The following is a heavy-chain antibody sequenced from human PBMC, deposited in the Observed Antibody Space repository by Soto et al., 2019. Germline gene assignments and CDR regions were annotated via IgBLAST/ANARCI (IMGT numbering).Heavy chain of an antibody. D-gene: IGHD2-15*01. CDR2: IYYSGST. J-gene: IGHJ5*02. CDR3: ARGEYCSGGSCYRVSPWFDP. Sequence: SETLSLTCTVSGGSISSGGYYWSWIRQHPGKGLEWIGYIYYSGSTYYNPSLKSRVTISVDTSKNQFSLKLSSVTAADTAVYYCARGEYCSGGSCYRVSPWFDPWGQGTLVTVSS. V-gene: IGHV4-31*03. CDR1: GGSISSGGYY.